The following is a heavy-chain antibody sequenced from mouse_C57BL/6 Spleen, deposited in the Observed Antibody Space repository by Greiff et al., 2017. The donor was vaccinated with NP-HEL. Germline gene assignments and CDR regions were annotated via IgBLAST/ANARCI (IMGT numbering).Heavy chain of an antibody. D-gene: IGHD2-3*01. J-gene: IGHJ4*01. CDR1: GFSLTSYG. CDR3: AKIPLYDPYAMDY. Sequence: VHLVESGPGLVQPSQSLSITCTVSGFSLTSYGVHWVRQSPGKGLEWLGVIWRGGSTDYNAAFMSRLSITKDNSKSQVFFKMNSLQADDTAIYYCAKIPLYDPYAMDYWGQGTSVTVSS. V-gene: IGHV2-5*01. CDR2: IWRGGST.